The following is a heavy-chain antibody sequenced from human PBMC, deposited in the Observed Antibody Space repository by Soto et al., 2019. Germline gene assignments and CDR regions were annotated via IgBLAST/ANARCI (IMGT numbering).Heavy chain of an antibody. CDR3: VRGGILEANRPYYYYGLDV. CDR2: VSPYNGNT. J-gene: IGHJ6*02. D-gene: IGHD1-1*01. CDR1: GYTFSTYD. V-gene: IGHV1-18*03. Sequence: ASVKVSCKVFGYTFSTYDLSWVRQAPGQGLEWMGWVSPYNGNTYYAPGLQGRVTMTTDTSTNTAYMSLRSLRSDDMAIYYCVRGGILEANRPYYYYGLDVWGQGTPVTVSS.